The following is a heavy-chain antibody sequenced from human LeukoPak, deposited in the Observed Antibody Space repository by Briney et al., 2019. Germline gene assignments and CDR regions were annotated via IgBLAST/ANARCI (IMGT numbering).Heavy chain of an antibody. V-gene: IGHV4-59*08. CDR2: IYYSGST. D-gene: IGHD1-14*01. CDR3: AGHSASFCIDY. CDR1: GGSISSYY. J-gene: IGHJ4*02. Sequence: SETLSLTCTVSGGSISSYYWSWIRQPPGKGLEWIGYIYYSGSTNYNPSLKSRVTISVDTSKNQFSLKMRSVTAADTAVYYCAGHSASFCIDYWGQGTLVTVSS.